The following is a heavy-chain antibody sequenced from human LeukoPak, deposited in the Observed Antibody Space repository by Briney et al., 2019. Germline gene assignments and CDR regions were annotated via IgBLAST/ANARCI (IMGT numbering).Heavy chain of an antibody. CDR1: GASISSSYW. CDR3: ARKRIVVVVAAGGWFDP. V-gene: IGHV4-4*02. Sequence: SGTLSLTCGVSGASISSSYWWTWVRQPPGKGLEWIGGIFHSGGTNYNPSLKSRVTISVDTSKNQFSLKLSSVTAADTAVYYCARKRIVVVVAAGGWFDPWGQGTLVTVSS. CDR2: IFHSGGT. D-gene: IGHD2-15*01. J-gene: IGHJ5*02.